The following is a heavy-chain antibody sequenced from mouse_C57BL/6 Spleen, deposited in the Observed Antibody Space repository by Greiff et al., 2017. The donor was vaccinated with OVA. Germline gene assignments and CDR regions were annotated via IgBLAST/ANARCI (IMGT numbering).Heavy chain of an antibody. CDR1: GYTFTTYP. Sequence: LEESGAELVKPGASVKMSCKASGYTFTTYPIEWMKQNHGKSLEWIGNFHPYNDDTKYNEKFKGKATLTVEKSSSTVYLELSRLTSDDSAVYYCARGGSYYEYDGSWFAYWGQGTLVTVSA. V-gene: IGHV1-47*01. CDR2: FHPYNDDT. CDR3: ARGGSYYEYDGSWFAY. D-gene: IGHD2-4*01. J-gene: IGHJ3*01.